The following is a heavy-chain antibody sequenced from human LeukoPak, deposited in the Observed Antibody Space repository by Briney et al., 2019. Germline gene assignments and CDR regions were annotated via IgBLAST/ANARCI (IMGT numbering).Heavy chain of an antibody. CDR1: GGSISSGGYY. V-gene: IGHV4-30-2*01. Sequence: SETLSLTCTVSGGSISSGGYYWSWIRQPPGKGLEWIGYIYHSGSTYYNPSLKSRVTISVDRSKNQFSLELSSVTAADTAVYYCARDEGMTTVTTRDYWGQGTLVTVSS. J-gene: IGHJ4*02. CDR2: IYHSGST. CDR3: ARDEGMTTVTTRDY. D-gene: IGHD4-11*01.